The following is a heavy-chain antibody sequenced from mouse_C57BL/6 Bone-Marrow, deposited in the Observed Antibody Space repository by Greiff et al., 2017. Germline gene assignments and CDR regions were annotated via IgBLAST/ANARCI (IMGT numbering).Heavy chain of an antibody. CDR2: ISDGGSYT. CDR3: ARESYDGYSYWYFDV. Sequence: EVKLMESGGGLVKPGGSLKLSCAASGFTFSSYAMSWVRQTPEKRLEWVATISDGGSYTYYTDNVKGRFTISRDNAKNNLYLQMSHLKSEDTAMYYCARESYDGYSYWYFDVWGTGTTVTVSS. V-gene: IGHV5-4*01. CDR1: GFTFSSYA. J-gene: IGHJ1*03. D-gene: IGHD2-3*01.